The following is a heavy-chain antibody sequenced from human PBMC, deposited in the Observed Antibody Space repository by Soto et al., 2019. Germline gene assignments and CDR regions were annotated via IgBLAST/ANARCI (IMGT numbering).Heavy chain of an antibody. J-gene: IGHJ6*02. V-gene: IGHV4-34*02. CDR3: ARGQLVWYGDLTPYHRDMDV. CDR2: ISHDGGT. Sequence: QVQLQQWGAGLLRPSETLSLTCAFYGGSFDDFYWSWVRQSPGKGLEWVGEISHDGGTNSSPPLASRVSISVDTPKNQFSLLLGSVTAADTGPYYCARGQLVWYGDLTPYHRDMDVWGQGTTVTVSS. CDR1: GGSFDDFY. D-gene: IGHD3-10*01.